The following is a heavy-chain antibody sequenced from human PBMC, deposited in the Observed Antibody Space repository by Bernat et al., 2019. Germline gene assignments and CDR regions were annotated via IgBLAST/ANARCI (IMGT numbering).Heavy chain of an antibody. CDR1: GFTVSSNY. Sequence: EVQLVESGGNLVHPGGSLRLSCAASGFTVSSNYMSWVRQAPGKGLEWVSTIYSDGSTYYADSVKGRFVSSRDNSKNTLFLHMSRLRADDMALYYCARQDDFWSGFVVWGQGTLVTVSS. CDR3: ARQDDFWSGFVV. CDR2: IYSDGST. D-gene: IGHD3-3*01. V-gene: IGHV3-66*04. J-gene: IGHJ5*02.